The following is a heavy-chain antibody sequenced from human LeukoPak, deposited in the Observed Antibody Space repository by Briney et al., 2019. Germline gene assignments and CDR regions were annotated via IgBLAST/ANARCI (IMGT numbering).Heavy chain of an antibody. CDR3: AKDRGYCSGGSCYSYYFDY. V-gene: IGHV3-23*01. Sequence: PGGSLRLSCAASGFTFSSYAMSWVRQAPGKGLEWVSAISGSGGSTYYADSVKGRFTISRDNSKNTLYLQMNSLRAEDTAVYYCAKDRGYCSGGSCYSYYFDYWGQGTLVTVSS. J-gene: IGHJ4*02. D-gene: IGHD2-15*01. CDR1: GFTFSSYA. CDR2: ISGSGGST.